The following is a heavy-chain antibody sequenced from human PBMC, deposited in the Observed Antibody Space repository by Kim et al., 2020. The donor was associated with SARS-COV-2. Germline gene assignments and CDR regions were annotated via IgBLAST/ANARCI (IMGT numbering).Heavy chain of an antibody. Sequence: SETLSLTCAVSGGSISSSNWWSWVRQPPGKGLEWIGEIYHSGSTNYNPSLKSRVTISVDKSKNQFSLKLSSVTAADTAVYYCARREENWNGERWFDPWGQGTLVTVSS. CDR3: ARREENWNGERWFDP. V-gene: IGHV4-4*02. CDR1: GGSISSSNW. CDR2: IYHSGST. J-gene: IGHJ5*02. D-gene: IGHD1-1*01.